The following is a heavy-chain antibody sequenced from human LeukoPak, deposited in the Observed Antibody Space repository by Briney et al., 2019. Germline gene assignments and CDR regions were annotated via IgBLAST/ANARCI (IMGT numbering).Heavy chain of an antibody. D-gene: IGHD6-6*01. CDR3: AKRSSIAFFDY. Sequence: PGGSLRLSCAVSGFTSNNYAMSWVRQAPGKGLEWVSGISGSGGSTYYADSVKGRFTISRDNSKNTLYLQMNSLRAEDTAVYYCAKRSSIAFFDYWGQGTLVTVSS. V-gene: IGHV3-23*01. CDR2: ISGSGGST. CDR1: GFTSNNYA. J-gene: IGHJ4*02.